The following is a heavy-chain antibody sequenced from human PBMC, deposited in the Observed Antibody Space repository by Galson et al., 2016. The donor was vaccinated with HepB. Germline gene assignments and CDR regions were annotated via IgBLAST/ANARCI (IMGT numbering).Heavy chain of an antibody. CDR3: ARGTYYDSATRFDP. D-gene: IGHD3-3*01. J-gene: IGHJ5*02. CDR1: GGTFNGYY. CDR2: INHSGNT. Sequence: SETLSLTCAVFGGTFNGYYWTWIRQPPGKGLEWIGEINHSGNTNYNPSLKSRVNLSVDMSKKQFTLELTSVTVADMAIYYCARGTYYDSATRFDPWGQGTPVTVAS. V-gene: IGHV4-34*01.